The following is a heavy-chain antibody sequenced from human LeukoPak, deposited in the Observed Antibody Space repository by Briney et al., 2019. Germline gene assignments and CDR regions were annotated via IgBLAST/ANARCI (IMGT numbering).Heavy chain of an antibody. CDR2: MNPNSGNT. D-gene: IGHD4-11*01. CDR1: GYTFTSYD. CDR3: ARGGGYSNYNDWFDP. V-gene: IGHV1-8*03. Sequence: GASVKVSCKASGYTFTSYDINWVRQATGQGLEWMGWMNPNSGNTGYAQKFQGRVTITRNTSISTAYMELSSLRSEDTAVYYCARGGGYSNYNDWFDPWGQGTLVTVSS. J-gene: IGHJ5*02.